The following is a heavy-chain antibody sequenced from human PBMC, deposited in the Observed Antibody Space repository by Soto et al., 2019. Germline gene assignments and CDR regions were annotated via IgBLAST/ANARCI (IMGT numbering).Heavy chain of an antibody. CDR1: GYTFTSYA. CDR3: ARAGQYCTNGVCYTGFDY. J-gene: IGHJ4*02. V-gene: IGHV1-3*01. Sequence: QVQLVQSGAEVKKPGASVKVSCKASGYTFTSYAMHWVRQAPGQRLEWMGWINAGNGNTKYSQKFQGRVTITRDTSASTAYMELGSLRSEDTAVYYCARAGQYCTNGVCYTGFDYWGQGTLVTVSS. CDR2: INAGNGNT. D-gene: IGHD2-8*01.